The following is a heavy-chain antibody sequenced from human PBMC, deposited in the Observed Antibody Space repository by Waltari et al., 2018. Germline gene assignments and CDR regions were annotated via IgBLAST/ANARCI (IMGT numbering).Heavy chain of an antibody. V-gene: IGHV3-30*02. J-gene: IGHJ4*02. CDR2: IRYDGSNK. CDR1: GFTFSSYG. Sequence: QVQLVESGGGVVQPGGSLRLSCAASGFTFSSYGMHWIRPAPGKGLEWVAFIRYDGSNKYYADSVKGRFTISRDNSKNTLYLQMNSLRAEDTAVYYCAKDIYGDYVFDYWGQGTLVTVSS. CDR3: AKDIYGDYVFDY. D-gene: IGHD4-17*01.